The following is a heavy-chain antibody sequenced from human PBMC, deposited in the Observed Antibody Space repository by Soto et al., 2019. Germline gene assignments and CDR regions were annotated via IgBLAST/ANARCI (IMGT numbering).Heavy chain of an antibody. CDR3: ARGKETYYDISGYYLRDNWFDP. D-gene: IGHD3-22*01. V-gene: IGHV1-69*12. Sequence: QVQLVQSGAEVKKPGSSVKVSCKASGGTFSSYAISWVRQAPGQGLEWMGGIIPIFGTANYAQKFQGRVTITADESTSTAYMELSSLRSEDTAVYYCARGKETYYDISGYYLRDNWFDPWGQGTLVTVSS. CDR1: GGTFSSYA. J-gene: IGHJ5*02. CDR2: IIPIFGTA.